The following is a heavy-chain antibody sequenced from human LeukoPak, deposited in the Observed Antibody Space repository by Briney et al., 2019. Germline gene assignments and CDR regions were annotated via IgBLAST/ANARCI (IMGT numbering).Heavy chain of an antibody. J-gene: IGHJ4*02. CDR1: GFTFSSYG. D-gene: IGHD5-24*01. CDR3: ARGAETATLPDY. V-gene: IGHV3-33*01. CDR2: IWYDGSNI. Sequence: QPGGSLRLSCATSGFTFSSYGMHWVRQAPGKGLEWVAVIWYDGSNIHYADSVKGRFTISRDNSKNTLYLQMNSLRDGDTAVYYCARGAETATLPDYWGQGALVTVS.